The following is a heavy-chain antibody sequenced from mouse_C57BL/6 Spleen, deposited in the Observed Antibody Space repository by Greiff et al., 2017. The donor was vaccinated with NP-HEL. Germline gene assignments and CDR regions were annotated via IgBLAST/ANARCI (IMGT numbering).Heavy chain of an antibody. D-gene: IGHD1-1*01. CDR2: ILPGSGST. J-gene: IGHJ2*01. V-gene: IGHV1-9*01. CDR1: GYTFTGYW. Sequence: VQLQQSGAELMKPGASVKLSCKATGYTFTGYWIEWVKQRPGHGLEWIGEILPGSGSTNYNEKFKGKATFTVDTSSNTAYMQLSSLTTEDSAIYYCARLGRFDYGSNDDYWGQGTTLTVSS. CDR3: ARLGRFDYGSNDDY.